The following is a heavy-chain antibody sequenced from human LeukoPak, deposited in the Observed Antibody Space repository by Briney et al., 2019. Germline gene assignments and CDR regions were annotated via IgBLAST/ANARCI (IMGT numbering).Heavy chain of an antibody. J-gene: IGHJ4*02. CDR2: INTDGSST. V-gene: IGHV3-74*01. Sequence: GGSLRLSCEASGFTFSSYWMHWVGQAPGKELVWVSRINTDGSSTNYADSVKGRFTISRDNAKNTLYLQMNSLRAEDTAVYYCARDAVPNYWGQGTLVTVSS. CDR1: GFTFSSYW. CDR3: ARDAVPNY.